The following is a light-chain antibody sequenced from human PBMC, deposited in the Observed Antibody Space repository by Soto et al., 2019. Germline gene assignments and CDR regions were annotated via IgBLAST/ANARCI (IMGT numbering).Light chain of an antibody. J-gene: IGLJ1*01. CDR2: EVT. CDR3: SSYAGSNNPDV. Sequence: QSALTQPPSASGSPGQSVTISCTGTSSDVGGYNYVAWYQQHPGKAPKLIIYEVTKRPSGVPDRFSGSKSGNTASLTVSGIEAEDEADYYCSSYAGSNNPDVFGTGTKVTVL. CDR1: SSDVGGYNY. V-gene: IGLV2-8*01.